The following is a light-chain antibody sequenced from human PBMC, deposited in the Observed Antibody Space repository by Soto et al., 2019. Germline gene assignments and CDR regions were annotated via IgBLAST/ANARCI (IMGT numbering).Light chain of an antibody. Sequence: IHMTQSPSTLSASVGDRVTITCTASQSISSWLAWYQQKPGKAPKLLIYKASSLESGVPSRFSGSGAGTEFTLTISSLQPDDFTTYYCQEYNSYWTTFGQGTRLEIK. J-gene: IGKJ5*01. CDR1: QSISSW. CDR2: KAS. CDR3: QEYNSYWTT. V-gene: IGKV1-5*03.